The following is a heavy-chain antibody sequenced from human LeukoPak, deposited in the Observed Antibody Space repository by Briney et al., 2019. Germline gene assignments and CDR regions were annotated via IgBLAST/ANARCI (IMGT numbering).Heavy chain of an antibody. CDR1: EFTFSSYW. D-gene: IGHD6-19*01. CDR2: IKQDGSER. Sequence: GGSLRLSCAASEFTFSSYWMSWVRQAPGKGLEGVANIKQDGSERNYVDSVKGRFTISRDNAKNSLYLQMNSLRAEGTAVYYCARDGGWYRDYWGQGTLVTVSS. J-gene: IGHJ4*02. V-gene: IGHV3-7*01. CDR3: ARDGGWYRDY.